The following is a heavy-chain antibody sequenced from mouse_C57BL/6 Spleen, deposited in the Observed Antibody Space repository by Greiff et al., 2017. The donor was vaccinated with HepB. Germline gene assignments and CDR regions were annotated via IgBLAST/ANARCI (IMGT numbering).Heavy chain of an antibody. V-gene: IGHV5-17*01. CDR3: ATFYSNYVMDY. CDR2: ISSGSSTI. J-gene: IGHJ4*01. Sequence: EVKLVESGGGLVKPGGSLKLSCAASGFTFSDYGMHWVRQAPEKGLEWVAYISSGSSTIYYADTVKGRFTISRDNAKNTLFLQMTSLRSEDTAMYYCATFYSNYVMDYWGQGTSVTVSS. CDR1: GFTFSDYG. D-gene: IGHD2-5*01.